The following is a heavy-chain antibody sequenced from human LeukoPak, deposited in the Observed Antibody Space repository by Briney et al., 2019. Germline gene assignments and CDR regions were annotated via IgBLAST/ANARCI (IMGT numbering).Heavy chain of an antibody. D-gene: IGHD2-2*02. CDR2: INHSGST. J-gene: IGHJ6*02. CDR1: GGSFSGYY. V-gene: IGHV4-34*01. Sequence: PSETLSLTCAVYGGSFSGYYWSWIRQPPGKGLEWIGEINHSGSTNYNPSLKSRVTISVDTSKNQFSLKLSSVTAADTAVYYCARALGPIVVVPAAIKRDYGMDVWGQGTTVTVSS. CDR3: ARALGPIVVVPAAIKRDYGMDV.